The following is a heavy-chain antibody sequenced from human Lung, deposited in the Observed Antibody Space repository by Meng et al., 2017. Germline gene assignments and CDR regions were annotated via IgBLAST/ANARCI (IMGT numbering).Heavy chain of an antibody. Sequence: GESLKIPCTSSGFTFADCDMTRNRQAPGKGLEWVGFIRRKAYGGTAEYAASVKGRFTISRDDSKSIDYLQMNSLKPEDTAVYYCARDIDGDYVLRLASDGMDVWGQGTMVTVSS. CDR3: ARDIDGDYVLRLASDGMDV. CDR2: IRRKAYGGTA. D-gene: IGHD4-17*01. J-gene: IGHJ6*02. V-gene: IGHV3-49*03. CDR1: GFTFADCD.